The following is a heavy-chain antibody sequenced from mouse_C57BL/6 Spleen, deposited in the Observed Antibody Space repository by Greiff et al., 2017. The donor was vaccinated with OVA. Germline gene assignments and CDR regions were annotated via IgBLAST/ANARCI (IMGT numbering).Heavy chain of an antibody. D-gene: IGHD1-1*01. CDR1: GYTFTSYW. CDR3: ALYYGSRSWYFDV. CDR2: IDPSDSET. J-gene: IGHJ1*03. Sequence: VQLQQPGAELVRPGSSVKLSCKASGYTFTSYWMHWVKQRPIQGLEWIGNIDPSDSETHYNQKFKDKATLTVDKSSSTAYMQLSSLTSEDSAVYYCALYYGSRSWYFDVWGTGTTVTVSS. V-gene: IGHV1-52*01.